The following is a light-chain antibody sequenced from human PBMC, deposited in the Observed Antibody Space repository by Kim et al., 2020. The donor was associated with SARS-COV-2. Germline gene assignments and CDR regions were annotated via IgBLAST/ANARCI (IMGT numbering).Light chain of an antibody. J-gene: IGKJ3*01. CDR1: QPVSRSF. CDR2: GAS. Sequence: ETVLTQSPGTLSLSVGEGATLSCRASQPVSRSFLAWYQQKPGQTPRVLIYGASNRATGIPDRFSGSGSGTDFTLTITSVTPEDFAVYYCHQNGSSPFAFGPGTKVDIK. V-gene: IGKV3-20*01. CDR3: HQNGSSPFA.